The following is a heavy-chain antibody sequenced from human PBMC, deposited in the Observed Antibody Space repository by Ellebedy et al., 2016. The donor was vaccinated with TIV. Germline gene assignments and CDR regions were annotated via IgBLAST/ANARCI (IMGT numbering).Heavy chain of an antibody. J-gene: IGHJ6*02. V-gene: IGHV1-18*04. D-gene: IGHD3-9*01. CDR2: VSSHNGDT. CDR3: ARDSANYDTLTGPYYYYGMDV. CDR1: GYIFNTYA. Sequence: AASVKVSCKASGYIFNTYAISWVRQAPGQGLEWMGVVSSHNGDTNYAARFQGRVTMTTDTSAATAYMELTSLPSDDTAVYYWARDSANYDTLTGPYYYYGMDVWGQGTTVIVS.